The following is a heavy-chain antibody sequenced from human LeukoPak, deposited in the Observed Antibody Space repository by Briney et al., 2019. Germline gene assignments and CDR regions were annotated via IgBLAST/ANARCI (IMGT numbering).Heavy chain of an antibody. D-gene: IGHD3-9*01. CDR3: ARRPDILTGYSP. V-gene: IGHV4-39*07. Sequence: PSETLSLTCIVSGGSISSSIYYCAWVRQPRGEGLEWIGTVFYNGATQYNPSLKSRVTISVDTSKNQFSLKLSSVTAAHTAVYYCARRPDILTGYSPWGQGTLVTVSS. J-gene: IGHJ5*02. CDR2: VFYNGAT. CDR1: GGSISSSIYY.